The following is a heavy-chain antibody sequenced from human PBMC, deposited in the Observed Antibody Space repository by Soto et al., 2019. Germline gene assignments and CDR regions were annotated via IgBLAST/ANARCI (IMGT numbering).Heavy chain of an antibody. V-gene: IGHV4-31*03. Sequence: QVQLQESGPGLVKPSQTLSLTCTVSGGSISSGGYYWSWIRQHPGKGLEWIGYIYYSGSTYYNPSLKRRVTISVDTSKNQFSLKLSSVTAADTAVYYCARSRITIFGVVTNFDYWGQGTLVTVSS. CDR2: IYYSGST. CDR3: ARSRITIFGVVTNFDY. J-gene: IGHJ4*02. CDR1: GGSISSGGYY. D-gene: IGHD3-3*01.